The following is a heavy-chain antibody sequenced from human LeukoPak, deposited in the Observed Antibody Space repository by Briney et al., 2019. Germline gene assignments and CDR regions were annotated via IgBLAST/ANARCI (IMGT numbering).Heavy chain of an antibody. V-gene: IGHV4-61*02. D-gene: IGHD3-22*01. J-gene: IGHJ3*02. CDR1: GDSISSGDYY. Sequence: SETLSPTCTVSGDSISSGDYYWSWIRQPAGKGLEWIGRISSSGSTNYNPSLKSRVTISVDTSKNQFSLKLSSVTAADAAVYFCARGPYSYDSSGAFDIWGQGTMVTVSS. CDR3: ARGPYSYDSSGAFDI. CDR2: ISSSGST.